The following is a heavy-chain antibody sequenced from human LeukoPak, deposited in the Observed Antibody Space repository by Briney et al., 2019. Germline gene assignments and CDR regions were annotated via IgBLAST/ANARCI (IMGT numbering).Heavy chain of an antibody. V-gene: IGHV3-21*01. CDR2: ISYSTTSI. CDR1: GFTFRSYT. CDR3: ARDSLGTSSGWFDP. J-gene: IGHJ5*02. Sequence: PGGSLRLSCAASGFTFRSYTMNWVRQAPGKGLEWISSISYSTTSIYYADSVKGRFTISRDNSKNTLYLQMNSLRVEDTAVYYCARDSLGTSSGWFDPWGQGTLVTVSS. D-gene: IGHD6-19*01.